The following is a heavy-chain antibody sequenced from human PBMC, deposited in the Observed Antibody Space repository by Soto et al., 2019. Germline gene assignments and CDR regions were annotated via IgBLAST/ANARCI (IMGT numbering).Heavy chain of an antibody. D-gene: IGHD4-17*01. Sequence: EVQLVESGGGLVKPGGSLRLSCAASGFTFSSHNMNWVRQAPGKGLEGVSCISGSSSYIFYADSVKGRFTISRDNAKNSLYLQMNSLRVEDTAVYYCARTDYGDYVRGAFDIWGQGTMVTVSS. CDR2: ISGSSSYI. J-gene: IGHJ3*02. V-gene: IGHV3-21*01. CDR3: ARTDYGDYVRGAFDI. CDR1: GFTFSSHN.